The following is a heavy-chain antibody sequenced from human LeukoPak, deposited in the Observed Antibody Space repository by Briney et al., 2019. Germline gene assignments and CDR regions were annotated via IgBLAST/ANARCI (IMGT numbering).Heavy chain of an antibody. Sequence: GGSLKISCKGSGYIFTSYWIGWVRQLPGKGLEWMGIIYPGDSDTRYSPSFQGKVTISADKSISTAYLQWSSLKASDTAMYYCARQIGVATLYDYWGQGTLVTVSS. CDR2: IYPGDSDT. V-gene: IGHV5-51*01. CDR1: GYIFTSYW. J-gene: IGHJ4*02. D-gene: IGHD5-12*01. CDR3: ARQIGVATLYDY.